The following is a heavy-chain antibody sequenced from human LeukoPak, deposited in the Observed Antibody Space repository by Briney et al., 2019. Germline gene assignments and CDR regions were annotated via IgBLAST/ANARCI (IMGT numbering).Heavy chain of an antibody. CDR1: GFTFSSYS. Sequence: GGSLRLSCAASGFTFSSYSMNGVRQAPGKGLEWVSYISSSSSTIYYADSVKGRFTISRDNAKNSLYLQMNSLRAEDTAVYYCAREKETAMVSSYYYYGMDVWGQGTTVTVSS. J-gene: IGHJ6*02. V-gene: IGHV3-48*01. CDR2: ISSSSSTI. D-gene: IGHD5-18*01. CDR3: AREKETAMVSSYYYYGMDV.